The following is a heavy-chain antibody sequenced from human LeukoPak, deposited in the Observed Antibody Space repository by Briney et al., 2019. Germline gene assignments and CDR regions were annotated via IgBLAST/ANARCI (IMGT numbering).Heavy chain of an antibody. CDR1: GYTFTSYG. CDR2: ISAYNGNT. Sequence: ASVKVSCKASGYTFTSYGISWVRQAPGQGLEWMGWISAYNGNTNYAQKLQGRVTMTTDTSTSTAYMELRSLRSDDTAVYYCARDSVGTMVRGAIITTLYYYGMDVWGKGTTVTVSS. V-gene: IGHV1-18*04. J-gene: IGHJ6*04. CDR3: ARDSVGTMVRGAIITTLYYYGMDV. D-gene: IGHD3-10*01.